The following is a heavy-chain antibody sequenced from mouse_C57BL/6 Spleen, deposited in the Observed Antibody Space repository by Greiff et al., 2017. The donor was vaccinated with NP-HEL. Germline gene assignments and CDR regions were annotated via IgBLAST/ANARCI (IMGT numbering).Heavy chain of an antibody. CDR1: GYTFTSYT. CDR3: ARSGLRYMDV. Sequence: VQLQQSGAELARPGASVKMSCKASGYTFTSYTMHWVKQRPGQGLEWIGYINPSSGYTKYNPKITDKATLTADKSSITAYMQLSSLTSEDAAVYYCARSGLRYMDVWGTGTTVTVSS. J-gene: IGHJ1*03. D-gene: IGHD3-1*01. CDR2: INPSSGYT. V-gene: IGHV1-4*01.